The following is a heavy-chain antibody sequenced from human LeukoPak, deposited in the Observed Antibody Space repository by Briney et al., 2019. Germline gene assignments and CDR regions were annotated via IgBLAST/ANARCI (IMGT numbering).Heavy chain of an antibody. V-gene: IGHV3-21*01. CDR3: ASGPIVAIEY. Sequence: GGSLRLSCAASGFAFSSYSMNWVRQAPGKGLEWVSSISSSSSYIYYADSVKGRFTISRDNAKNSLYLQMNSLRAEDTAVYYCASGPIVAIEYWGQGTLVTVSS. CDR2: ISSSSSYI. CDR1: GFAFSSYS. D-gene: IGHD5-12*01. J-gene: IGHJ4*02.